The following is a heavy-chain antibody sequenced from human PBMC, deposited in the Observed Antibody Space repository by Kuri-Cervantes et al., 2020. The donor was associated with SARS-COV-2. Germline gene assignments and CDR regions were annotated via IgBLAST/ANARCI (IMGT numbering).Heavy chain of an antibody. Sequence: SLKISCAASGFTFDDYAMHWVRQAPGKGLEWVSGISWNSGSIGYADSVKGRFTISRDNAKNSLYLQMNSLRAEDTALYYCAKDRGNYYDSSGYYSLDYYYYGMDVWGQGTTVTVSS. D-gene: IGHD3-22*01. CDR2: ISWNSGSI. V-gene: IGHV3-9*01. CDR3: AKDRGNYYDSSGYYSLDYYYYGMDV. CDR1: GFTFDDYA. J-gene: IGHJ6*02.